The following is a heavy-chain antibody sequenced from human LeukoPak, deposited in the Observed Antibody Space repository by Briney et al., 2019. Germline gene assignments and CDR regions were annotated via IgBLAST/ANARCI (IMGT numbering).Heavy chain of an antibody. CDR3: ASNTGTVFDN. CDR2: IYNTGST. V-gene: IGHV4-38-2*02. D-gene: IGHD1-1*01. CDR1: GYSISTGYY. Sequence: SETLSLTCTVSGYSISTGYYWGWIRQPPGKGLEWIGTIYNTGSTYYNPSIKSRVTISVDTSKNQFSLKLTSVTAADTAVYYCASNTGTVFDNWGQGALVTVSS. J-gene: IGHJ4*02.